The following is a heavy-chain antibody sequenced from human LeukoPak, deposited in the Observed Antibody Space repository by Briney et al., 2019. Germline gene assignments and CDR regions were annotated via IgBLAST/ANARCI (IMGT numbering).Heavy chain of an antibody. Sequence: SETLSLTCTVSGGSISSYYWSWIRQPAGKGLEWIGRIYTSGSTNYNPSPKSRVTMSVDTSKNQFSLKLSSVTAADTAVYYCARDGSPSYSSSWYYYYYYMDVWGKGTTVTVSS. CDR3: ARDGSPSYSSSWYYYYYYMDV. CDR1: GGSISSYY. V-gene: IGHV4-4*07. J-gene: IGHJ6*03. D-gene: IGHD6-13*01. CDR2: IYTSGST.